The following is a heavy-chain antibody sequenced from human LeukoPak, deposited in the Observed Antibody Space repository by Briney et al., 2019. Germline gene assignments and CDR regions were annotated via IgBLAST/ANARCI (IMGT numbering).Heavy chain of an antibody. D-gene: IGHD5-12*01. Sequence: GGSLRLSCAASGFTFSSYSMNWVREAPGKGLEWVSYISSSSSTIYYADSVKGRFTISRDNAKNSLYLQMNSLRDEDTAVYYCARDEGYSGYVDAFDIWGQGTMVTVSS. CDR1: GFTFSSYS. J-gene: IGHJ3*02. V-gene: IGHV3-48*02. CDR3: ARDEGYSGYVDAFDI. CDR2: ISSSSSTI.